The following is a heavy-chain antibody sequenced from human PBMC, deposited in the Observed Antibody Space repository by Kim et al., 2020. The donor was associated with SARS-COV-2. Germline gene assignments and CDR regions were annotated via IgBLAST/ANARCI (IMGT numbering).Heavy chain of an antibody. CDR3: ARHSRETYYYDSSGYLKPPERYCDL. D-gene: IGHD3-22*01. V-gene: IGHV4-39*01. J-gene: IGHJ2*01. CDR2: IYYSGST. Sequence: SETLSLTCTVSGGSISSSSYYWGWIRQPPGKGLEWIGSIYYSGSTYYNPSLKSRVTISVDTSKNQFSLKLSSVTAADTAVYYCARHSRETYYYDSSGYLKPPERYCDLWGRGTLVTVSS. CDR1: GGSISSSSYY.